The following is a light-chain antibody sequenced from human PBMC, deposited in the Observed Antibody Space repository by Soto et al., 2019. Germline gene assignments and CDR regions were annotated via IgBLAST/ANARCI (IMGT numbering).Light chain of an antibody. Sequence: DIKMTQSPSSLSASVGDRVTITCRASQSISSYLNWYQQKPGKAPKLLIYAASSLQSGVPSRFSGSGSGTDFTLTISSLQPEDFETYYCQQSYSTPWTFGQGTKVEIK. CDR3: QQSYSTPWT. CDR2: AAS. J-gene: IGKJ1*01. V-gene: IGKV1-39*01. CDR1: QSISSY.